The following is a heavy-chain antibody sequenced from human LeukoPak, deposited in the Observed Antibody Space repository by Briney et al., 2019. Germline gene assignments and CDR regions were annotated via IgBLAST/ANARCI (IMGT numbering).Heavy chain of an antibody. CDR3: ARARSSYGYGDAFDI. CDR2: ISHDGRNK. CDR1: GFSFDLSA. J-gene: IGHJ3*02. V-gene: IGHV3-30*03. Sequence: GGSLRLSCVVSGFSFDLSAMHWVRQAPGKGLEWVALISHDGRNKYNTDSVKGRFTISRDNSKNTLYLQMNSLRAEDTAVYYCARARSSYGYGDAFDIWGQGTMVTVSS. D-gene: IGHD5-18*01.